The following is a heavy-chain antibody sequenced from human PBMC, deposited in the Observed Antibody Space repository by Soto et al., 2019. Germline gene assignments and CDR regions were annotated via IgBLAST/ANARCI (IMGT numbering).Heavy chain of an antibody. Sequence: PGGSLRLSCAASGFTFSSYGMHWVRQAPGKGLEWVAVISYDGSNKYYADSVKGRFTISRDNSKNTLYLQMNSLRAEDTAVYYCAKEPRVINYYYGMDVWGQGTTVTVS. J-gene: IGHJ6*02. CDR3: AKEPRVINYYYGMDV. D-gene: IGHD4-4*01. V-gene: IGHV3-30*18. CDR1: GFTFSSYG. CDR2: ISYDGSNK.